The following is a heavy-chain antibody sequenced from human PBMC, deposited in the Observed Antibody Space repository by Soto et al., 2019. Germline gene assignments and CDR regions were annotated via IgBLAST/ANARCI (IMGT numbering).Heavy chain of an antibody. CDR1: GFTFDDNA. V-gene: IGHV3-9*01. D-gene: IGHD3-3*01. CDR3: ARGYDFWSGYNDY. CDR2: INWKSDI. Sequence: PGGSLRLSCAVSGFTFDDNAMHWVRQAPEKGLEWVSGINWKSDIGYADSVKGRFTISRDNAENSLYLQMNSLRAEDTALYYCARGYDFWSGYNDYWGQGTLVTVSS. J-gene: IGHJ4*02.